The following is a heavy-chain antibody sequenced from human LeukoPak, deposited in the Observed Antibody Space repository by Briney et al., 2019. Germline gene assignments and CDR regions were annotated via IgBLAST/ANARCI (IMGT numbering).Heavy chain of an antibody. CDR1: GFTFSSYA. D-gene: IGHD3-10*01. V-gene: IGHV3-30*04. CDR2: ISNDGTYK. J-gene: IGHJ5*02. Sequence: GGSLRLSCAASGFTFSSYAMHWVRQAPDKGLEYVAVISNDGTYKYYGASVKGRFNISRDNSKNTLYLQMDSLRSQDTAVYSCTRKSGGSQRKMDDWFDPWGQGTLVIVSS. CDR3: TRKSGGSQRKMDDWFDP.